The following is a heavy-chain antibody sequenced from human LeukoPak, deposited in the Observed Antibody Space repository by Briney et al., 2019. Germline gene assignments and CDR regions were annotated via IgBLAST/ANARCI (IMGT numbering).Heavy chain of an antibody. CDR2: INPDSGGT. CDR3: ARGVGSSHPQYY. Sequence: ALVKVSCKASGYTFTGYFLHWVRQAPGHGLEWMGWINPDSGGTNYAQRFQGRVTMARDTSISTAYMELSRLRSDDTAVYYCARGVGSSHPQYYWGQGTLVTVSS. V-gene: IGHV1-2*02. D-gene: IGHD1-26*01. J-gene: IGHJ4*02. CDR1: GYTFTGYF.